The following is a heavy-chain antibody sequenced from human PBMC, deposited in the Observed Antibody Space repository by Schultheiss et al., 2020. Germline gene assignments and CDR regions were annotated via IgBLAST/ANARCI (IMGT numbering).Heavy chain of an antibody. V-gene: IGHV4-61*08. D-gene: IGHD4-23*01. Sequence: SETLSLTCTVSGGSINSGGYYWSWIRQPPGKGLEWIGEINHSGSTNYNPSLKSRVTISVDTSKNQFSLKLTSVTAADTAVYYCARGWDYGGNYHFDYWGQGTLVTVSS. CDR2: INHSGST. CDR3: ARGWDYGGNYHFDY. CDR1: GGSINSGGYY. J-gene: IGHJ4*02.